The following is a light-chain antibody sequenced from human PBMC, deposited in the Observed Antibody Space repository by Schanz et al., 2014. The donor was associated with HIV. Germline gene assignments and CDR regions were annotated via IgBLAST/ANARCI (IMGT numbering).Light chain of an antibody. V-gene: IGKV3-15*01. J-gene: IGKJ2*01. CDR1: QSVSNN. CDR3: HQYHNWPYT. CDR2: ITS. Sequence: EIVMTQSPATLSVSPGERATLSCRASQSVSNNLAWYQQKPGQAPRLLIHITSTRATGIPDRFSGSGSGTEFTLTISSLQSEDFAVYYCHQYHNWPYTFGQGTKLEIK.